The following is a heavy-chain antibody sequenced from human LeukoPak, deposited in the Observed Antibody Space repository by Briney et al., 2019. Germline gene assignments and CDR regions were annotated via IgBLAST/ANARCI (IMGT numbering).Heavy chain of an antibody. CDR1: GYTFTGYY. CDR3: ARRLRSGDGYNYAVGYWYFDL. D-gene: IGHD5-24*01. Sequence: GASVKVSCKASGYTFTGYYMHWVRQAPGQGLEWMGWINPNSGGTNYAQKFQGRVTMTRDTSISTAYMELSRLRSDDTAVYYCARRLRSGDGYNYAVGYWYFDLWGRGTLVTVSS. CDR2: INPNSGGT. V-gene: IGHV1-2*02. J-gene: IGHJ2*01.